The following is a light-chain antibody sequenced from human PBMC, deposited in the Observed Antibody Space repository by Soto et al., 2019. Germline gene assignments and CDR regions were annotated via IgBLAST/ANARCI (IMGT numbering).Light chain of an antibody. V-gene: IGKV3-20*01. J-gene: IGKJ1*01. CDR1: QYISSNS. CDR2: DAS. CDR3: LQYGNSSPLT. Sequence: EIVLTQSPGTLSLSPGERAALSCWASQYISSNSLAWYQQRPGQAPRLLIYDASSRATGVPDRFSGSGSGTDFTLTISRLEPEDFAVYYCLQYGNSSPLTFVQGTKVEIK.